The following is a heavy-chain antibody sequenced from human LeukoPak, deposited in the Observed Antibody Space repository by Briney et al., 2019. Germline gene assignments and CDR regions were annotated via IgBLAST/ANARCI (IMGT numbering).Heavy chain of an antibody. V-gene: IGHV3-23*01. Sequence: PGASLRLACAASGFTFSNHAIGSVRQAPGKGLEWVSAISGSGGSTYYADSVKGRFTISRDNSKNTLYLQMNSLRAEDTAVYYCAKEVSGVLWGQGTTVTVSS. CDR2: ISGSGGST. CDR1: GFTFSNHA. J-gene: IGHJ6*02. CDR3: AKEVSGVL. D-gene: IGHD1-26*01.